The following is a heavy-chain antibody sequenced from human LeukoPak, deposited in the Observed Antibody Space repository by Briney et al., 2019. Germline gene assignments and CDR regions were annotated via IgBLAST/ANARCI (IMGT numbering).Heavy chain of an antibody. Sequence: SESLSLTWTVFGSSLSIHCRSWVRQPPGKGLEWIADVYYSGGTIFNPPLKSRVNISVDTLKNQCVLKQSSVSVADMAVYCRARAAPRYGRGAYDSFAFDFWGQGTLVTVSS. CDR2: VYYSGGT. V-gene: IGHV4-59*11. CDR3: ARAAPRYGRGAYDSFAFDF. D-gene: IGHD3-16*01. CDR1: GSSLSIHC. J-gene: IGHJ4*02.